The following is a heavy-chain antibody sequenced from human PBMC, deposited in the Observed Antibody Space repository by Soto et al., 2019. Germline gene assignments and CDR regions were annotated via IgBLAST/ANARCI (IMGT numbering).Heavy chain of an antibody. CDR2: ISYDGSNK. D-gene: IGHD2-15*01. Sequence: GGSLRLSCAASGFTFSSYAMHWVRQAPVKGLEWVAVISYDGSNKYYADSVKGRFTISRDNSKNTLYLQMNSLRAEDTAVYYCARDPRQVAATHYYYYGMDVWGQGTTVTVSS. CDR3: ARDPRQVAATHYYYYGMDV. J-gene: IGHJ6*02. CDR1: GFTFSSYA. V-gene: IGHV3-30-3*01.